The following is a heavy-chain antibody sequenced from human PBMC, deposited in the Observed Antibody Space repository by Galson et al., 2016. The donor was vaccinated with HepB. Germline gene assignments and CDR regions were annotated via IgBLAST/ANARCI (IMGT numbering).Heavy chain of an antibody. CDR3: ASSGLGGWFDP. V-gene: IGHV3-74*01. CDR2: IDSDGSRT. D-gene: IGHD3-16*01. Sequence: SLRLSCAASGFTYSPYWMHWVRQAPGKGLLWVSRIDSDGSRTDYADSVKGRFTISRDNAKNTSYLQMHSLRDEDTAVYYCASSGLGGWFDPWGQGTRVIVSS. J-gene: IGHJ5*02. CDR1: GFTYSPYW.